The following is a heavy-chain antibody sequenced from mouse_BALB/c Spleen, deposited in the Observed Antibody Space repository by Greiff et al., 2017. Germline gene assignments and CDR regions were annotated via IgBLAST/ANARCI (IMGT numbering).Heavy chain of an antibody. V-gene: IGHV1-14*01. D-gene: IGHD1-1*01. J-gene: IGHJ3*01. CDR2: INPYNDGT. CDR3: AGVYYYGSLAY. CDR1: GYTFTSYV. Sequence: VHVKQSGPELVKPGASVKMSCKASGYTFTSYVMHWVKQKPGQGLEWIGYINPYNDGTKYNEKFKGKATLTSDKSSSTAYMELSSLTSEDSAVYYCAGVYYYGSLAYWGQGTLVTVSA.